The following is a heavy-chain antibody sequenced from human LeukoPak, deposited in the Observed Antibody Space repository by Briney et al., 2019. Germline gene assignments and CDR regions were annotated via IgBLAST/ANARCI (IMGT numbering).Heavy chain of an antibody. J-gene: IGHJ5*02. D-gene: IGHD3-22*01. Sequence: PSETLSLTCTVSGVSISSGDYYWSWIRQPPGKGLEWIGYIYYSGSTYYNPSLKSRVTISVDTSKNQFSLKLSSVTAADTAVYYCARAYDSSGYCFDPWGQGTLVTVSS. CDR2: IYYSGST. CDR3: ARAYDSSGYCFDP. CDR1: GVSISSGDYY. V-gene: IGHV4-30-4*01.